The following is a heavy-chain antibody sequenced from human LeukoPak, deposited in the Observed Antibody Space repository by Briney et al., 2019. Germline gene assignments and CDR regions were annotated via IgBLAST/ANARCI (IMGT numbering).Heavy chain of an antibody. CDR2: ISAYNGNT. V-gene: IGHV1-18*01. J-gene: IGHJ6*03. CDR3: ARDARYSSGWSTYYYYYMDV. D-gene: IGHD6-19*01. Sequence: ASVKVSCKASGYTFTSYGISWVRQAPGQGLEWMGWISAYNGNTNYAQKLQGRVTMTTDTSTSTAYMELRSLRSDDTAVYYCARDARYSSGWSTYYYYYMDVWGKGTTVTVSS. CDR1: GYTFTSYG.